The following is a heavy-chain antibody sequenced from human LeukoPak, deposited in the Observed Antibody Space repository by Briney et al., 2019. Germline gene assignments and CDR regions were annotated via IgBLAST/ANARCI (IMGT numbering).Heavy chain of an antibody. Sequence: SETLSLTCTVSGYSISSGYYWGWIRQPPGEGLEWIGSIYDSGSTYYNPSLKSRVTISVDTSKNQFSLKLSSVTAADTAVYYCAREGGDDYRPYNWFDPWGQGTLVTVSS. V-gene: IGHV4-38-2*02. CDR1: GYSISSGYY. J-gene: IGHJ5*02. CDR3: AREGGDDYRPYNWFDP. CDR2: IYDSGST. D-gene: IGHD4-11*01.